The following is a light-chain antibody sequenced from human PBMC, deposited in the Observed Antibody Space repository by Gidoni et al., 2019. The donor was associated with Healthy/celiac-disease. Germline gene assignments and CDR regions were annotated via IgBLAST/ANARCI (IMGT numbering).Light chain of an antibody. Sequence: QSVLTPPPSVSGPPGQRVTISCTGRSSNIGAGYDVHWYQQLPGTAPKLLIYGNSNRPSGVPDRFSGSKSGTSASLAITGLQAEDEADYYCQSYDSSLSGGVVFGGGTKLTVL. CDR2: GNS. CDR3: QSYDSSLSGGVV. CDR1: SSNIGAGYD. J-gene: IGLJ2*01. V-gene: IGLV1-40*01.